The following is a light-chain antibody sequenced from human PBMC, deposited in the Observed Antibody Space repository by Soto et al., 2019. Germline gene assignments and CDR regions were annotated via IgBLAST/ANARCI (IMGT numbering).Light chain of an antibody. CDR3: SSYTSSSTPYV. Sequence: QSVLTQPASVSGSPGQSITISCTGTSSDVGGYTYVSWYQQHPGKAPEHMIYEVSNRPSGVSNRFSGSKSGNTASLTISGLQAEDEADYYCSSYTSSSTPYVFGTGTKVTVL. CDR1: SSDVGGYTY. V-gene: IGLV2-14*01. CDR2: EVS. J-gene: IGLJ1*01.